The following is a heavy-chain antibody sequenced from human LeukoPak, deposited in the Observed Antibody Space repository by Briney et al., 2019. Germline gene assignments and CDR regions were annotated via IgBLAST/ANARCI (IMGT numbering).Heavy chain of an antibody. Sequence: ASVKVSCKASGYTFTGYYIHWVRQAPGQGLEWMGWIDPNSGDTNYAQKFQGRVTMTRDTSISTAYMELSRLRSDDTAVYYCARLRITMVRGVIRRSMDVWGKGTTVTISS. CDR1: GYTFTGYY. J-gene: IGHJ6*03. V-gene: IGHV1-2*02. CDR3: ARLRITMVRGVIRRSMDV. D-gene: IGHD3-10*01. CDR2: IDPNSGDT.